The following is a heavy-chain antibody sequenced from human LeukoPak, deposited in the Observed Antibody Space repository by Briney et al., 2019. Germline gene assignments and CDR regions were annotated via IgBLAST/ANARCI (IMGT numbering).Heavy chain of an antibody. CDR2: INHSGSI. CDR1: GGSFSGYY. V-gene: IGHV4-34*01. Sequence: PSETLSLTCAVFGGSFSGYYWIWIRQPPGKGLEWIGEINHSGSINYSSSLKSRVTISVDTSKNQFSLKVSSVTAADTAVYYCARRMGRRFGERYYYYHYMDVWGKGTTVTISS. J-gene: IGHJ6*03. D-gene: IGHD3-10*01. CDR3: ARRMGRRFGERYYYYHYMDV.